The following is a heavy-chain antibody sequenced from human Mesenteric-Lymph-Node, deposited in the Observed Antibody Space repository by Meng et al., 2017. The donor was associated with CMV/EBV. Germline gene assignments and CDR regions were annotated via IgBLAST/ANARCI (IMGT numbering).Heavy chain of an antibody. CDR2: IYPGDSDT. J-gene: IGHJ4*02. CDR3: ARTSNNALDY. Sequence: ISRKGSGYSFTSYWIGWVRQMPGKGLEWMGIIYPGDSDTRYSPSFQGQVTISADKSISTAYLHWSSLKASDTAMYYCARTSNNALDYWGQGTLVTVSS. CDR1: GYSFTSYW. V-gene: IGHV5-51*01. D-gene: IGHD1/OR15-1a*01.